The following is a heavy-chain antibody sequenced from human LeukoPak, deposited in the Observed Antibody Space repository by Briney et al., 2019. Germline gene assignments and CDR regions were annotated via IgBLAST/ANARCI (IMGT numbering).Heavy chain of an antibody. J-gene: IGHJ4*02. CDR2: ISYDGKTK. V-gene: IGHV3-30*18. D-gene: IGHD2-2*01. CDR3: EKDNSSSNIDH. Sequence: GGSLRLSCAASGFTFSSYGMHWVRQAPGKGLEWVAVISYDGKTKYYADSVKGRFTISRDNSKNTLYLEMNSLRTEDTAMYHCEKDNSSSNIDHCGQGTLVTVSS. CDR1: GFTFSSYG.